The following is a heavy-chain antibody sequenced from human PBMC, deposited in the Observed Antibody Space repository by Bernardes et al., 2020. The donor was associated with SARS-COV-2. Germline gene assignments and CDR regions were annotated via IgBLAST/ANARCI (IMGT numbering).Heavy chain of an antibody. CDR3: TTETPLTTFDY. V-gene: IGHV4-61*02. J-gene: IGHJ4*02. CDR1: GGSISSGNDY. D-gene: IGHD4-17*01. Sequence: TLSLTCTVSGGSISSGNDYWSWIRQPAGKGLEWIGRIYTSGSTKYNPSLKSRVTISRDSSSNTLWLQMNSLRAEDTALYYCTTETPLTTFDYWGQGAPVTVSS. CDR2: IYTSGST.